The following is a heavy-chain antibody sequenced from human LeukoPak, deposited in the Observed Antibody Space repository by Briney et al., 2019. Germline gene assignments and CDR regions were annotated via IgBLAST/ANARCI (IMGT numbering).Heavy chain of an antibody. D-gene: IGHD1-7*01. V-gene: IGHV3-7*01. J-gene: IGHJ4*02. CDR2: IKQDGSEK. CDR3: AREDDWNYEDY. Sequence: QPGGSLRLSCAASGFTFSNYWMSWVRQAPGKGLEWVANIKQDGSEKYYVNSVKGRFTISRDNAKNSLYLQMSSLRAEDTAIYYCAREDDWNYEDYWGQGTLVTVSS. CDR1: GFTFSNYW.